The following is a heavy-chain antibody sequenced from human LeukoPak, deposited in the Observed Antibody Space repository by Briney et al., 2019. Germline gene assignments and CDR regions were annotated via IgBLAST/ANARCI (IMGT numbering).Heavy chain of an antibody. CDR1: GGSLSGYH. CDR2: MSYIGST. Sequence: SETLSLTCALSGGSLSGYHWSWIRQFPGKGLEWIAYMSYIGSTNYNPSLRSRVTISIDTSKNQLSLTLTSVTAADTAVYYCASWSTSSYYVTRVDHWGQGTLVTVSS. V-gene: IGHV4-59*12. CDR3: ASWSTSSYYVTRVDH. D-gene: IGHD3-22*01. J-gene: IGHJ4*02.